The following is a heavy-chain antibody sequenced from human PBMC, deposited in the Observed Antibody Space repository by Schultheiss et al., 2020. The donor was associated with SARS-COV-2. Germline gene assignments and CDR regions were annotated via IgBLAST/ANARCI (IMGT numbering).Heavy chain of an antibody. CDR1: GGTFSSYA. V-gene: IGHV1-69*06. D-gene: IGHD6-19*01. J-gene: IGHJ4*02. Sequence: SVKVSCKASGGTFSSYAISWVRQAPGQGLEWMGGIIPIFGTANYAQKFQGRVTMTEDTSTDTAYMELSSLRSEDTAVYYCATDRRWGGSGWLRFDYWGQGTLVTVSS. CDR3: ATDRRWGGSGWLRFDY. CDR2: IIPIFGTA.